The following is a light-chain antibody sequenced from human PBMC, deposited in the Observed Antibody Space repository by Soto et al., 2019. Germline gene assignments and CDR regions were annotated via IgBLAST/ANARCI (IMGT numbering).Light chain of an antibody. J-gene: IGKJ1*01. Sequence: EFVLTQSPGALSLSPGERATLSCKASQSVRSRLAWYQQKPGQAPRLLIFDASTRATGIPARFSGSGSGTEFTLTITSLQSEDVSVYYCQQYNAWPRTLNQGTKVDI. CDR1: QSVRSR. CDR3: QQYNAWPRT. V-gene: IGKV3-15*01. CDR2: DAS.